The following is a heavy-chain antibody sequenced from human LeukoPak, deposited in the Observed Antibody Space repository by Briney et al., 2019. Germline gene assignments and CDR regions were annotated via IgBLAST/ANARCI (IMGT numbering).Heavy chain of an antibody. CDR3: ARDRRDGYTFDY. Sequence: ASVKVSCKASGGTFSSYAISWVRQAPGQGLEWMGIINPSGGSTSYAQKFQGRVTMTRDMSTSTVYMELSSLRAEDTAVYYCARDRRDGYTFDYWGQGTLVTVSS. V-gene: IGHV1-46*01. D-gene: IGHD5-24*01. CDR1: GGTFSSYA. CDR2: INPSGGST. J-gene: IGHJ4*02.